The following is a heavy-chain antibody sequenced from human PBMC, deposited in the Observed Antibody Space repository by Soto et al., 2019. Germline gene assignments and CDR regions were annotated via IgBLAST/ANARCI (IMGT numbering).Heavy chain of an antibody. CDR3: ARGPYASGRHYIPLGY. V-gene: IGHV1-46*01. CDR1: GYTFTSYY. D-gene: IGHD3-10*01. J-gene: IGHJ4*02. Sequence: GASVKVSCKASGYTFTSYYMHWVRQPPGQGLEWMGLINPGDITTNYAQEFQGRVTMPRDTSTTTVHMDLSSLRSEDTAVYYCARGPYASGRHYIPLGYWGQGTLGNVS. CDR2: INPGDITT.